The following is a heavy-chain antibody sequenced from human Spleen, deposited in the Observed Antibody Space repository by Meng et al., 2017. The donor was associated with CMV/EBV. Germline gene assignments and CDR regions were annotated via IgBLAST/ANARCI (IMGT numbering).Heavy chain of an antibody. CDR2: INHSGST. CDR3: ARGLGPKYYDFWSGYYIVGRWFDP. J-gene: IGHJ5*02. D-gene: IGHD3-3*01. V-gene: IGHV4-34*01. Sequence: YRSWIRQPPGKGLEWIGEINHSGSTNYHPSLKSRVTISVDTSKNQFSLKLSSVTAADTAVYYCARGLGPKYYDFWSGYYIVGRWFDPWGQGTLVTVSS. CDR1: Y.